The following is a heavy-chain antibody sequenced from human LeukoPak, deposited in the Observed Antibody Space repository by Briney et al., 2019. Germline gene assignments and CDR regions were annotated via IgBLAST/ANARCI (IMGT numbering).Heavy chain of an antibody. V-gene: IGHV1-18*01. CDR1: GYTFTSYG. J-gene: IGHJ4*02. CDR2: ISAYNGNT. D-gene: IGHD3-22*01. CDR3: ARVVEATYYDSSGLFDY. Sequence: ASVKVSCKASGYTFTSYGISWVRQAPGQGLEWMGWISAYNGNTNYAQKLQGRVTMTTDTSTSTAYMELRSLRSDDTAVYYCARVVEATYYDSSGLFDYWGQGTLVTVSS.